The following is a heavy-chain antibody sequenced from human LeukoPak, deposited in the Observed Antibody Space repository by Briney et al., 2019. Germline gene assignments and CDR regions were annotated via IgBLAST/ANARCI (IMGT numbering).Heavy chain of an antibody. J-gene: IGHJ3*02. CDR2: IRYDGSNK. CDR3: AKDQWAYCGGDCYSIGAFDI. D-gene: IGHD2-21*01. V-gene: IGHV3-30*02. Sequence: GGSLRLSCAASGFTFSSYGMHWVRQAPGKGLEWVAFIRYDGSNKYYADSVKGRFTISRDNSKNTLYLQMNSLRAEDTAVYYCAKDQWAYCGGDCYSIGAFDIWGQGTMVTVSS. CDR1: GFTFSSYG.